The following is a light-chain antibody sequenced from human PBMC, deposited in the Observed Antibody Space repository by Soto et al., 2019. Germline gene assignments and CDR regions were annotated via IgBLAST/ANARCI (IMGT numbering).Light chain of an antibody. CDR3: QQYNTWPPIT. CDR2: GAS. V-gene: IGKV3-15*01. CDR1: QSVSSN. Sequence: EIVMTQSPATLSVSPVERATLSCRASQSVSSNLAWYQQKPGQAPRLLIYGASIRATGIPARFSGSGSWTEFTLTISSLQSEDFAVYYCQQYNTWPPITFGQGTRLEI. J-gene: IGKJ5*01.